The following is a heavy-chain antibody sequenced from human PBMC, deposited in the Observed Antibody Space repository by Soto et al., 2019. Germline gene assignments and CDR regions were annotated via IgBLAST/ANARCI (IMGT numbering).Heavy chain of an antibody. V-gene: IGHV1-46*01. CDR1: GYSFTNFY. CDR3: ARCSHCKRGRQSGPAIDFDY. D-gene: IGHD2-15*01. CDR2: IDPSGGST. J-gene: IGHJ4*02. Sequence: ASVKVSCKASGYSFTNFYIHWVRQAPGQGLEWMGIIDPSGGSTRYAQQFQGRVTMTRDASTSTVYMEMSSLRPEDTALFFCARCSHCKRGRQSGPAIDFDYWGQGTLVTVSS.